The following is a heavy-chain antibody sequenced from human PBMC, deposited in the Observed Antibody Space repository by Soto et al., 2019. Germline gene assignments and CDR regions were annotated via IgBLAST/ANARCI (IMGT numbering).Heavy chain of an antibody. CDR2: IIPVLGVS. Sequence: QVHLVPYGAEVKKAGSSVKVSCKTSGGTISTYAISWVRQAPGQGLEWMGKIIPVLGVSDYAQKFQGRLTITADKSTATAYMELSSLRSEDTAVYYCARGGQQVVSFDYWGQGTLVSVSS. J-gene: IGHJ4*02. CDR1: GGTISTYA. V-gene: IGHV1-69*04. D-gene: IGHD6-6*01. CDR3: ARGGQQVVSFDY.